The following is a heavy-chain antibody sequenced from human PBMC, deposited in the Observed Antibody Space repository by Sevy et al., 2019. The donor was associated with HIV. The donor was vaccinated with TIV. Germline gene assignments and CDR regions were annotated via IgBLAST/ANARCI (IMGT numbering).Heavy chain of an antibody. V-gene: IGHV3-49*04. CDR2: FKSKIHGGTT. Sequence: GGSLRLSCTASGFIFGDYGMSWVRQAPGKGLEWIAFFKSKIHGGTTENAESVKGRFTISRDDSKNNVYLQMSNLKTVETAVYYCTRWSGSQSIFDYWGQGTLVTVSS. CDR3: TRWSGSQSIFDY. CDR1: GFIFGDYG. J-gene: IGHJ4*02. D-gene: IGHD1-26*01.